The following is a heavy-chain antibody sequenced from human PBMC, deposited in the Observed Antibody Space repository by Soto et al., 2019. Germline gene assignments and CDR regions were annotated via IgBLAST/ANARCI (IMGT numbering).Heavy chain of an antibody. CDR3: ESSEGNYYYYGMDV. Sequence: GGSLRLSCEASRSRFSDYYMSWVRQAPGKGLEWVSFISSSGTTIYYADSVKGRFTISRDNAKNSLFLQMNSLRVEDTAVYYCESSEGNYYYYGMDVWGQGTTVTVSS. CDR2: ISSSGTTI. J-gene: IGHJ6*02. CDR1: RSRFSDYY. V-gene: IGHV3-11*01.